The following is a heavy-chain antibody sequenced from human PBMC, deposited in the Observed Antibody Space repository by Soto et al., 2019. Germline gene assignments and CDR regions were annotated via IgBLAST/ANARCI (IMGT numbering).Heavy chain of an antibody. D-gene: IGHD3-10*01. CDR1: GGSFSGYY. CDR2: INHSGST. J-gene: IGHJ4*02. CDR3: ARAAAIYYGSGTAFDY. Sequence: QVQLQQWGAGLLKPSETLSLTCAVYGGSFSGYYWSWIRQPPGKGLEWIGEINHSGSTNYNPSLRSRVTTSVDTSKNQFSLKLSSVTAADTAVYYWARAAAIYYGSGTAFDYWGQGTLVTVSS. V-gene: IGHV4-34*01.